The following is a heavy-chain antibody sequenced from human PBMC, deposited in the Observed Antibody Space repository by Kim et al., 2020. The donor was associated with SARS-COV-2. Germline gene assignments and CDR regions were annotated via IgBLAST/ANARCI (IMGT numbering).Heavy chain of an antibody. CDR3: AGAETAEMLPNWFDP. Sequence: PSLKSRVTISVDTTKNQFSLKLSSVTAEDTAFYYCAGAETAEMLPNWFDPWGRGTLVTVSS. V-gene: IGHV4-59*01. J-gene: IGHJ5*02. D-gene: IGHD3-10*02.